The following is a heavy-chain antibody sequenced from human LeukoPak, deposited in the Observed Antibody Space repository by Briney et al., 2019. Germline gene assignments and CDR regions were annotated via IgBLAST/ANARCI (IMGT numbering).Heavy chain of an antibody. J-gene: IGHJ4*02. CDR1: GLMFRDYW. CDR2: INEDGSVQ. CDR3: ATRESSMARSH. V-gene: IGHV3-7*01. Sequence: GGSLRLSCVGSGLMFRDYWMNWVRQVPGKGLEWVGNINEDGSVQDYVDSVRGRFSISRDNAKNSFYLQINNLRVKDTAIYYCATRESSMARSHWGQGTLVTVSS. D-gene: IGHD3-10*01.